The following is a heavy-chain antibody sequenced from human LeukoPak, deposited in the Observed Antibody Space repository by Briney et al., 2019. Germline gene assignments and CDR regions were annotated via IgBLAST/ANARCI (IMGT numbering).Heavy chain of an antibody. CDR2: SIPILGIA. Sequence: GASVKVSCKASGGTFSSYAISWVRQAPGQGLEWMGRSIPILGIANYAQKFQGRVTITADKSTSTAYMELSSLRSEDTAVYYCARDEYSGYDFARFDYWGQGTLVTVSS. CDR3: ARDEYSGYDFARFDY. V-gene: IGHV1-69*04. CDR1: GGTFSSYA. J-gene: IGHJ4*02. D-gene: IGHD5-12*01.